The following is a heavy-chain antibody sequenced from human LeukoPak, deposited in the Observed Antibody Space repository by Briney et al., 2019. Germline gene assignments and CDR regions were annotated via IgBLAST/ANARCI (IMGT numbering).Heavy chain of an antibody. CDR3: AKERTSTGFFDY. CDR1: GFTFSDYY. Sequence: GGSLRLSCAASGFTFSDYYMSWIRQAPGKGLEWVSYISSSGRTIYYADSVKGRFTISRDNSKNTLYLQMNSLRAEDTAAYYCAKERTSTGFFDYWGQGTLVTVSS. V-gene: IGHV3-11*01. J-gene: IGHJ4*02. D-gene: IGHD1-14*01. CDR2: ISSSGRTI.